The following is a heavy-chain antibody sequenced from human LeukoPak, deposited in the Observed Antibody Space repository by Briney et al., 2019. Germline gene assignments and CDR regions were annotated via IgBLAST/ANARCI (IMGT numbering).Heavy chain of an antibody. CDR3: AKDYLTMTLVVPYHFDY. CDR1: AFTFSSYA. CDR2: ISGSGSRT. J-gene: IGHJ4*02. V-gene: IGHV3-23*01. D-gene: IGHD3-22*01. Sequence: LPGGSLRLSCTASAFTFSSYAMSWVRQAPGKGLEWVSGISGSGSRTYYADSVKGRFTISRDNSKNTLYLQMNSLRAEDTAVYYCAKDYLTMTLVVPYHFDYWGQGTLVTVSS.